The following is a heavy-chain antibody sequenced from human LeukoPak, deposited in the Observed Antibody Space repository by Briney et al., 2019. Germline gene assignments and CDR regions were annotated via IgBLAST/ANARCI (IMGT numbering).Heavy chain of an antibody. J-gene: IGHJ4*02. CDR2: IYYSGST. CDR1: GGSISSSSYY. V-gene: IGHV4-39*07. CDR3: ARDRYAGYSGYDAMEKPLDY. D-gene: IGHD5-12*01. Sequence: SETLSLTCTVSGGSISSSSYYWGWIRQPPGKGLEWIGSIYYSGSTYYNPSLKSRVTISVDTSKNQFSLKLSSVTAADTAVYYCARDRYAGYSGYDAMEKPLDYWGQGTLVTVSS.